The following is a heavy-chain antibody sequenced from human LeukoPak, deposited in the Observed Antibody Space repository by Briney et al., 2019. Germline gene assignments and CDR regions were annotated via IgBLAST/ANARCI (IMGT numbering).Heavy chain of an antibody. Sequence: ASVKVSCKASGGTFSSYAISWVRQAPGQGLEWMGRIIPILGIANYAQKFQGRVTITADKSTSTAYMELSSLRSEDTAVYYCASADGLGSYSVYGMDVWGQGTTVTVSS. CDR2: IIPILGIA. V-gene: IGHV1-69*04. CDR3: ASADGLGSYSVYGMDV. CDR1: GGTFSSYA. J-gene: IGHJ6*02. D-gene: IGHD3-10*01.